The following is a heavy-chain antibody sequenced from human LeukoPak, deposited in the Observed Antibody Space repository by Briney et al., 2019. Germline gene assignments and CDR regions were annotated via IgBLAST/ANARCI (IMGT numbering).Heavy chain of an antibody. CDR3: ARLGGSYGMDV. V-gene: IGHV4-39*01. J-gene: IGHJ6*02. D-gene: IGHD3-16*01. CDR1: GGPISGSGYY. Sequence: SETLSLTCTVSGGPISGSGYYWGWIRKPPGKGLEWIASVFFTGTTYYTPSLKSRLTISVDTSKNQFSLQLSSVTAADTAVYYCARLGGSYGMDVWGQGTTVTVSS. CDR2: VFFTGTT.